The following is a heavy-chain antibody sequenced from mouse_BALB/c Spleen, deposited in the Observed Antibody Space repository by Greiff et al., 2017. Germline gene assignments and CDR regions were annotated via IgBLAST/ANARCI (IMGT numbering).Heavy chain of an antibody. CDR1: GFTFSSYG. D-gene: IGHD2-1*01. CDR3: ARQTVYYGNDYAMDY. J-gene: IGHJ4*01. Sequence: DVHLVESGGDLVKPGGSLKLSCAASGFTFSSYGMSWVRQTPDKRLEWVATISSGGSYTYYPDSVKGRFTISRDNAKNTLYLQMSSLKSEDTAMYYCARQTVYYGNDYAMDYCGQGTSVTVSS. V-gene: IGHV5-6*01. CDR2: ISSGGSYT.